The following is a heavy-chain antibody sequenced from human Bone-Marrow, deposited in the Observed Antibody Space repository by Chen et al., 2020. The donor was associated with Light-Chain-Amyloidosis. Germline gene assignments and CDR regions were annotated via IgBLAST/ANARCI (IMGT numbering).Heavy chain of an antibody. J-gene: IGHJ4*02. D-gene: IGHD5-12*01. V-gene: IGHV5-51*01. Sequence: EVQLEQSGPEVKKPGASLKISCKGSGFTFPNYWIGWVRQMPGQGLEWMGGIYPDDSDARYSPSFEGQVTISADKSITTAYLQWRSLKASDTAMYYCARRRDGYNFDYWGQGTLVTVSS. CDR1: GFTFPNYW. CDR3: ARRRDGYNFDY. CDR2: IYPDDSDA.